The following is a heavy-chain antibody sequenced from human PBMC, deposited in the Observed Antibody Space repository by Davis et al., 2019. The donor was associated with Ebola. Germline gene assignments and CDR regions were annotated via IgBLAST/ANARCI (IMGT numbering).Heavy chain of an antibody. V-gene: IGHV3-21*01. CDR2: ISSSSSYI. D-gene: IGHD3-3*01. Sequence: GESLKISCAASGFTFSSYSMNWVRQAPGKGLEWVSSISSSSSYIYYADSVKGRFTISRDNAKNSLYLQMNSLRAEDTAVYYCARGYYDFWSGYYDMLGGYWGQGTLVTVSS. CDR3: ARGYYDFWSGYYDMLGGY. CDR1: GFTFSSYS. J-gene: IGHJ4*02.